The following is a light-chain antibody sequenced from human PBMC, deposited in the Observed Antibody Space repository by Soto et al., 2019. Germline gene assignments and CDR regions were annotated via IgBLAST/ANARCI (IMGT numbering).Light chain of an antibody. CDR2: KAT. CDR3: QQYKSSPWT. V-gene: IGKV1-5*03. Sequence: DIQMTQSPSTLSASVGDRVTITCRAIQSSSSWLDWYQQKPGKSPQLLIYKATSLESGVPARFSRSGYGTEFTLNLSSLQPDDFATQYGQQYKSSPWTFCQGTQVESK. J-gene: IGKJ1*01. CDR1: QSSSSW.